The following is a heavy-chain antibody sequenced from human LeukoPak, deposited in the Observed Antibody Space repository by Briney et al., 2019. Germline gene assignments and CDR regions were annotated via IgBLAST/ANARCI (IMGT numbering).Heavy chain of an antibody. J-gene: IGHJ4*02. CDR2: INSDGSST. Sequence: GGSLRLSCAASGFTFSSYWMHWVRQAPGKGLVWVSRINSDGSSTSYADSVKGRSTISRDNAKNTLYLQMNSLRAEDTAVYYCARESVITMIVVVTRGYFDYWGQGTLVTVSS. V-gene: IGHV3-74*01. CDR1: GFTFSSYW. D-gene: IGHD3-22*01. CDR3: ARESVITMIVVVTRGYFDY.